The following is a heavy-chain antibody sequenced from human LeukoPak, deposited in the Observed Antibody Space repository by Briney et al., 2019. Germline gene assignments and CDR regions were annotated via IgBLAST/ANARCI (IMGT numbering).Heavy chain of an antibody. CDR1: GFTFSSYD. CDR2: ISYDGSSK. J-gene: IGHJ6*02. D-gene: IGHD2-15*01. Sequence: GGSLRPSCAASGFTFSSYDMHWVRQAPGKGLEWVAVISYDGSSKYYADSVKGRFTISRENSKNTLYLQMNSLRAEDTAVYYCARGAAATLLYGMDVWGQGTTVTVSS. CDR3: ARGAAATLLYGMDV. V-gene: IGHV3-30*03.